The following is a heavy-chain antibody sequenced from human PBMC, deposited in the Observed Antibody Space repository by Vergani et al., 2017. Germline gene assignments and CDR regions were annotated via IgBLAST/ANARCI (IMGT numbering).Heavy chain of an antibody. CDR3: ARDTYDFWSGYYTGGAFDI. J-gene: IGHJ3*02. D-gene: IGHD3-3*01. CDR1: GFTFSSYS. CDR2: ISSSSSYI. V-gene: IGHV3-21*01. Sequence: EVQLVESGGGLVKPGGSLRLSCAASGFTFSSYSMNWVRQAPGKGLEWVSSISSSSSYIYYADSVKGRFTISRDNAKNSLYLQMNSLRAEDTAVYYCARDTYDFWSGYYTGGAFDIWGQGTTVTVSS.